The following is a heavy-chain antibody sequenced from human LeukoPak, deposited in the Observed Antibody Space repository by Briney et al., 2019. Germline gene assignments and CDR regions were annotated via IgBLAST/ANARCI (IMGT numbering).Heavy chain of an antibody. V-gene: IGHV4-30-4*01. CDR2: VYYSGST. CDR3: ARWILDTMYYFDY. CDR1: GGSISSGDYY. D-gene: IGHD2-2*03. J-gene: IGHJ4*02. Sequence: SETLSLTCTVPGGSISSGDYYWSWIRQPPGKGLEWIGYVYYSGSTYYNPSLKSRVTISVDTSKNQFSLKLSSVTAADTAVYYCARWILDTMYYFDYWGQGTLVTVSS.